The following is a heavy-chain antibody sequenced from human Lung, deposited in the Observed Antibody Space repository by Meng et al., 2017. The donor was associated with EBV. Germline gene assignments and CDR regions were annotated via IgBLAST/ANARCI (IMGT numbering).Heavy chain of an antibody. CDR3: AREIVVVPAALNWFDP. Sequence: QIRLAQSGVGVNKPGCSVKVPCKASGGTFSSYTISWVRQAPGQGLEWMGRIIPILGIANYAQKFQGRVTITADKSTSTAYMELSSLRSEDTAVYYCAREIVVVPAALNWFDPWGQGTLVTVSS. CDR1: GGTFSSYT. J-gene: IGHJ5*02. V-gene: IGHV1-69*08. D-gene: IGHD2-2*01. CDR2: IIPILGIA.